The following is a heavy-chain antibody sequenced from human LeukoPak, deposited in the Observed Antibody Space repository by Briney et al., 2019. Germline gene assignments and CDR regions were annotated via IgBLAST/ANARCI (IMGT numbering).Heavy chain of an antibody. CDR2: MNPNSGNT. CDR1: GYTFTSYD. D-gene: IGHD2-2*01. Sequence: ASVKVSCKASGYTFTSYDINWVRQATGQGLEWMGWMNPNSGNTGYAQKFQGRVTMTRNTSISTAYMELSSLRSEDTAVYYCARVGIVPGALSFYYYYYMDVWGKGTTVTVSS. CDR3: ARVGIVPGALSFYYYYYMDV. J-gene: IGHJ6*03. V-gene: IGHV1-8*01.